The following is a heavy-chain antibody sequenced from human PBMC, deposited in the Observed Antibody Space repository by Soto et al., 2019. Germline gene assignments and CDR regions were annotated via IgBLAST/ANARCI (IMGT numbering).Heavy chain of an antibody. D-gene: IGHD3-10*01. CDR1: GASITSYY. J-gene: IGHJ4*02. V-gene: IGHV4-59*01. CDR2: IFHTGST. Sequence: SETLSLTCTVSGASITSYYRSWIRQPPGKGLEWIGYIFHTGSTHYNPSFKSRLTMSVDTSKNQFSLNLSSVTAADTAVYYCARAWLGIDYWGQGTLVTVSS. CDR3: ARAWLGIDY.